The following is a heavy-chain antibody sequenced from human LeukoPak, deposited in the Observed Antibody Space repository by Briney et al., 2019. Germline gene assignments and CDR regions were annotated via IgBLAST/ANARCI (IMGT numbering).Heavy chain of an antibody. J-gene: IGHJ4*02. Sequence: ASVKVSCKASGYTFKNYDINWVRQAPGQGLEWMGRINPNSGGTNYAQKFQGRVTMTRDTSISTAYMELSRLRSDDTAVYYCARTYYYDSSGYPDYWGQGTLVTVSS. CDR1: GYTFKNYD. CDR3: ARTYYYDSSGYPDY. CDR2: INPNSGGT. D-gene: IGHD3-22*01. V-gene: IGHV1-2*06.